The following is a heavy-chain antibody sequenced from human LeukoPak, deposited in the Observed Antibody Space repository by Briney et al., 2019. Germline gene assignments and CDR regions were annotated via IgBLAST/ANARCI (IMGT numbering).Heavy chain of an antibody. J-gene: IGHJ5*02. V-gene: IGHV1-8*03. CDR3: ARGYCTSTSCSFDP. CDR2: MNPHSGNT. CDR1: GYTFSNYD. D-gene: IGHD2-2*01. Sequence: ASVKVSCKASGYTFSNYDINWVRQATGQGREWMGWMNPHSGNTGYAQKFQGRITITRNTSISTAYMELSSLRSEDTAVYYCARGYCTSTSCSFDPWGQGTLVTVSS.